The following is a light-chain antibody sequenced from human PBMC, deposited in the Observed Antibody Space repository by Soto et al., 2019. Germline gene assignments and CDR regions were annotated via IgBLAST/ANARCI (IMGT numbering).Light chain of an antibody. CDR2: GAS. Sequence: DIQMTQSPSSLSASVGDRVTITCRASQNIRIYLNWFQQKPGKAPNLLIYGASSLQSGVPSRFSGSRSGTDFTLTINSLQPEDFAVYYCQQTYNSPLTFGQGTEVEMK. J-gene: IGKJ1*01. CDR3: QQTYNSPLT. CDR1: QNIRIY. V-gene: IGKV1-39*01.